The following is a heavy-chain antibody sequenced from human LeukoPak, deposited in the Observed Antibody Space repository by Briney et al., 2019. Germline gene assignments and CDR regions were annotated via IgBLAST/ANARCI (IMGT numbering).Heavy chain of an antibody. CDR1: GGTLSSYA. V-gene: IGHV1-69*15. CDR2: IIPIYDPV. CDR3: AREPLGCGGDCHFDY. J-gene: IGHJ4*02. D-gene: IGHD2-21*02. Sequence: SVKVSCNASGGTLSSYAFSWMRQAPGQGLEWMGRIIPIYDPVDYAQRFQGRVTITADESTNTVYMELNSLTFEDTAVYYCAREPLGCGGDCHFDYWGQGTLVTVSS.